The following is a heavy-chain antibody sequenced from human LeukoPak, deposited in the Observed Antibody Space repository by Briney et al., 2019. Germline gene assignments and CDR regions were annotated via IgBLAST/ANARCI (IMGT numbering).Heavy chain of an antibody. CDR3: ASRYY. CDR2: IYYTGST. J-gene: IGHJ4*02. Sequence: DPSETLSLTCTVSGDSISSSRSYWGWIRQPPGKGLEWIGTIYYTGSTYYNPSLKSRVTISVDTSKNQFSLRLSSVTAADTAVYYCASRYYWGQGTLVTVSS. D-gene: IGHD3-9*01. CDR1: GDSISSSRSY. V-gene: IGHV4-39*01.